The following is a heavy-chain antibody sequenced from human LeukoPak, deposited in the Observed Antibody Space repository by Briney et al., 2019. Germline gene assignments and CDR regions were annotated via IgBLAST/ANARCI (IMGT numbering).Heavy chain of an antibody. CDR3: ARGSAWYCSSTSCYSLDY. J-gene: IGHJ4*02. Sequence: GASVKVSCKASGYTFTSYDINWVRQATGQGLEWMGWMNPNSGNTGYAQKFQGRVTITRNTSISTAYMELSSLRSEDTAVYYCARGSAWYCSSTSCYSLDYWGQGTLVTVSS. D-gene: IGHD2-2*02. V-gene: IGHV1-8*03. CDR2: MNPNSGNT. CDR1: GYTFTSYD.